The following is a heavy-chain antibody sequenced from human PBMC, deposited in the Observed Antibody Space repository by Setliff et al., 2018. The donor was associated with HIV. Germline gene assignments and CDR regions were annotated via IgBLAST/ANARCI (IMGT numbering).Heavy chain of an antibody. D-gene: IGHD6-6*01. Sequence: SETLSLTCAVYGGSFSGYYWSWIRQPPGKGLEWIGEINHSGSTNYNPSLKSRVTISVDTSKNQFSLKLSSVTAADTAVYYCARRPIAARQGWFDPWGQGTLVTVS. CDR1: GGSFSGYY. CDR3: ARRPIAARQGWFDP. CDR2: INHSGST. V-gene: IGHV4-34*01. J-gene: IGHJ5*02.